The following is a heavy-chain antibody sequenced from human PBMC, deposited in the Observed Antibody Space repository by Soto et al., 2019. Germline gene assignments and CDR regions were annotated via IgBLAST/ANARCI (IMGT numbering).Heavy chain of an antibody. D-gene: IGHD4-4*01. CDR2: ISGSGGST. CDR3: AKAGDYSNYGSYFDY. CDR1: GFTFSSYA. J-gene: IGHJ4*02. V-gene: IGHV3-23*01. Sequence: GGSLRLSCAASGFTFSSYAMSWVRQAPGKGLEWVSAISGSGGSTYYADSVKGRFTISRDNSKNTLYLQMNSLRAEDTAVYYCAKAGDYSNYGSYFDYWGQGTLVTVSS.